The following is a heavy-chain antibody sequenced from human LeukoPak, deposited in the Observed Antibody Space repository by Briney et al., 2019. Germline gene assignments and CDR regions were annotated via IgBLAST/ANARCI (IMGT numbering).Heavy chain of an antibody. CDR2: ISYDGSNK. CDR3: ARDSSSSWYGRLYYFDY. V-gene: IGHV3-30*04. Sequence: GGSLRLSCAASGFTFSSYAMHWVRQAPGKGLEWVAVISYDGSNKYYADSVKGRFTISRDNSKNTLYLQMNSLRAEDTAVYYCARDSSSSWYGRLYYFDYWGQGTLVTVSS. CDR1: GFTFSSYA. D-gene: IGHD6-13*01. J-gene: IGHJ4*02.